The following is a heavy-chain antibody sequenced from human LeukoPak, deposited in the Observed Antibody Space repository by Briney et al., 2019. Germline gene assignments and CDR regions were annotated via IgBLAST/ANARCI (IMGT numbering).Heavy chain of an antibody. J-gene: IGHJ4*02. CDR3: AKALLLFSSDYFDY. CDR2: ISGNGIST. CDR1: GFTFTNYA. V-gene: IGHV3-23*01. Sequence: GGSLRLSCAASGFTFTNYAMSWVRQAPGKGLEWVSGISGNGISTYYADSVKGRFTISRDNSKNTLYLQMNSLRAEDTAVYYCAKALLLFSSDYFDYWGQGTLVTVSS. D-gene: IGHD3-10*01.